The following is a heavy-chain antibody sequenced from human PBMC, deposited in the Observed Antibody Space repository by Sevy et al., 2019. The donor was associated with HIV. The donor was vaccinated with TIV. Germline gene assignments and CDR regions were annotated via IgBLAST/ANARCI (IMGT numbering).Heavy chain of an antibody. CDR1: GFTFSSYS. CDR3: ARDRLSGGATRIVNGMDV. CDR2: ISSSSSYI. Sequence: GGSLRLSCAASGFTFSSYSMNWVRQAPGKGLEWVSSISSSSSYIYYADSVKGRFTISRDNAKNSLYLQMNSLRAEDTAVYYCARDRLSGGATRIVNGMDVWGQGTTVTVSS. V-gene: IGHV3-21*01. D-gene: IGHD1-26*01. J-gene: IGHJ6*02.